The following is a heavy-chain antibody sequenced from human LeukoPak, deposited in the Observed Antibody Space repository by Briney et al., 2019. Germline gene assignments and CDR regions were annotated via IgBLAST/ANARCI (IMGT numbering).Heavy chain of an antibody. CDR3: AKQVSCDTTTCYSGMPPDY. D-gene: IGHD2/OR15-2a*01. Sequence: GGSLRLSCAASGFPFSRYAMSWVRQTPERGLEWVSVISGSDGSRYYADSVKGRFTISRDDSRNKVYLQMNNLRAEDTAVYYCAKQVSCDTTTCYSGMPPDYWGQGTLVTVSS. CDR2: ISGSDGSR. CDR1: GFPFSRYA. J-gene: IGHJ4*02. V-gene: IGHV3-23*01.